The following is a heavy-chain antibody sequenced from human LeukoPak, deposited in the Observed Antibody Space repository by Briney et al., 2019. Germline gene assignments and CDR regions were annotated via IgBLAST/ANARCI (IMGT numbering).Heavy chain of an antibody. V-gene: IGHV1-69*01. J-gene: IGHJ3*01. CDR3: ARELLPYYDILTGYYLSAFDF. D-gene: IGHD3-9*01. CDR2: IIPIFGTA. Sequence: ASVTVSCKASGGTLSSYAISWVRQAPGQGLEWMGGIIPIFGTANYAQKFQGRVTITADESTSTAYMELSSQRSEDTAVYYCARELLPYYDILTGYYLSAFDFWGQGTMVTVSS. CDR1: GGTLSSYA.